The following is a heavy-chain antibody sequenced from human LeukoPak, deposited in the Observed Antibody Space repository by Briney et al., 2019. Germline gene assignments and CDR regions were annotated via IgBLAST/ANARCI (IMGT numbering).Heavy chain of an antibody. CDR2: IYSGGST. D-gene: IGHD6-19*01. CDR3: ARDLGGWSSYGMDV. V-gene: IGHV3-53*01. J-gene: IGHJ6*02. CDR1: GFTVSSNY. Sequence: GGSLRLSCAASGFTVSSNYMSWVRQAPGKGLEWVSVIYSGGSTYYADSVKGRFTISRDNSKNTLYLQMNSLRAEDTAVYYCARDLGGWSSYGMDVWGQGTTVTVSS.